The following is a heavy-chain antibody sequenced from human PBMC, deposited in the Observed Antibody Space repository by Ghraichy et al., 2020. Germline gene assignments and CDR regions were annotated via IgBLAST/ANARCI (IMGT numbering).Heavy chain of an antibody. CDR2: IYYSGST. Sequence: SETLSLTCTVSGGSISSSSYYWGWIRQPPGKGLEWIGSIYYSGSTYYNPSLKSRVTISVDTSKNQFSLKLSSVTAADTAVYYCARRRSGYTTDYWGQGTLVTVSS. J-gene: IGHJ4*02. V-gene: IGHV4-39*01. CDR3: ARRRSGYTTDY. CDR1: GGSISSSSYY. D-gene: IGHD3-22*01.